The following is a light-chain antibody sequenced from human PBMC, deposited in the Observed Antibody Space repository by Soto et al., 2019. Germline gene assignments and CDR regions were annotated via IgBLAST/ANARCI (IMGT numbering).Light chain of an antibody. V-gene: IGKV1-9*01. Sequence: DIPLTQSPSFLSASVGDRVTITCRASQGISSYLAWYQQKPGKAPKLLIYAASTLQSGVPSRFSGSGFGTEFTLTISSLQPEDFATYYCQQLNSYPLTFGPGTKVDIK. CDR2: AAS. CDR1: QGISSY. J-gene: IGKJ3*01. CDR3: QQLNSYPLT.